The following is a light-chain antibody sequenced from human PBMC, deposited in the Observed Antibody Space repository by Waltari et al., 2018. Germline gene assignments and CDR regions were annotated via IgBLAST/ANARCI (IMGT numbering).Light chain of an antibody. V-gene: IGKV4-1*01. CDR1: QSVLYTSDNDNY. CDR3: QQYYTTPLT. J-gene: IGKJ1*01. Sequence: DIVMTQSPDSLAVSLGERATINCRSSQSVLYTSDNDNYLAWYQKKPGQPPKLLIYCASTRASGVPDRFSGSGSGTDFTLTISSLQAADVAVYYCQQYYTTPLTFGQGTRVEI. CDR2: CAS.